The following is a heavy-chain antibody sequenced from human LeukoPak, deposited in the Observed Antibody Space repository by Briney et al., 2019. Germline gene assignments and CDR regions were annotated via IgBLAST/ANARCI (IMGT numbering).Heavy chain of an antibody. V-gene: IGHV3-13*04. D-gene: IGHD6-13*01. CDR2: IGTAGDT. Sequence: PGGSLRLSCAASGFTFSSYDMHWVRQATGKGLEWVSAIGTAGDTYYPGSVKGRFTISRENAKNSFYLQMNNLRAGGTAVYYCASGGVYSRSRYRESYAFYISGQGALVTGSS. CDR3: ASGGVYSRSRYRESYAFYI. CDR1: GFTFSSYD. J-gene: IGHJ3*02.